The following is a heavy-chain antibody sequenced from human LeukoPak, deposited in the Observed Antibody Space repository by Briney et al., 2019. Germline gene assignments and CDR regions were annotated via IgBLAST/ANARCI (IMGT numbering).Heavy chain of an antibody. Sequence: SQTLSLTCAVSGGSIRSGNYYWSWIRQPAGERLEWIARMYTSGSTNYNPSLKSRATISADTSKNQFSLKLTSVTAADTAVYYCARAYYQGDAFDIWGQGTMVTVSS. CDR1: GGSIRSGNYY. J-gene: IGHJ3*02. CDR2: MYTSGST. D-gene: IGHD1-26*01. CDR3: ARAYYQGDAFDI. V-gene: IGHV4-61*02.